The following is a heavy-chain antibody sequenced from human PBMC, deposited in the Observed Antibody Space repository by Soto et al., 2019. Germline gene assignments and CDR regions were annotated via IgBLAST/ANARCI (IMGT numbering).Heavy chain of an antibody. V-gene: IGHV3-23*01. CDR2: ISAGGGST. CDR3: ATRPHHGSESSPLDF. Sequence: EVQLLEYGGGLVQPGGSLRLSCAASGFNFGSNAMTWVRQAPGMGPEWVSAISAGGGSTDYGDSVKGRFTISRDDSKSIGYLQMNSLRADDTAVYYCATRPHHGSESSPLDFWGRGTLVIVSS. CDR1: GFNFGSNA. J-gene: IGHJ4*02. D-gene: IGHD3-10*01.